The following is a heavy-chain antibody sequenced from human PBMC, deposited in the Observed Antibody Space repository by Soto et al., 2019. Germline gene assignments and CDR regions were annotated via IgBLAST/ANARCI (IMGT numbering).Heavy chain of an antibody. CDR1: GGSISSGGYC. Sequence: QLQLQESGPGLVKPSETLSLTCSVSGGSISSGGYCCAWIRQPPGKGLEWIGSLCYSGRTYDSPSLKSRVTMSVDTTKNQFSLKLSSVTAADTAVYHCASQVTTPQGVPGRNWFDPWGQGSLVTVSS. V-gene: IGHV4-39*01. CDR3: ASQVTTPQGVPGRNWFDP. D-gene: IGHD2-15*01. J-gene: IGHJ5*02. CDR2: LCYSGRT.